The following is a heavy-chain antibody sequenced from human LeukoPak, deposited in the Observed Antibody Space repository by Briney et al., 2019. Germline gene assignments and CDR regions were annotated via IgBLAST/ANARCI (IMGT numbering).Heavy chain of an antibody. Sequence: SVKVSCKASGGTFSSYAISWVRQAPGQGLEWMGRIIPILGIANYAQKFQGRVTITADKSTSTAYMELSSLRSEDTDVYYCARGGYYDSSGYYAGYWGQGTLVTVSS. J-gene: IGHJ4*02. CDR2: IIPILGIA. D-gene: IGHD3-22*01. V-gene: IGHV1-69*04. CDR1: GGTFSSYA. CDR3: ARGGYYDSSGYYAGY.